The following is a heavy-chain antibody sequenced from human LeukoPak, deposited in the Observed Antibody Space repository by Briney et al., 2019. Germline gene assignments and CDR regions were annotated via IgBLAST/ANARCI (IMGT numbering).Heavy chain of an antibody. V-gene: IGHV3-74*01. CDR3: ALDINGDLFHI. CDR2: IKSDGSVT. Sequence: PGGSLRLSCAASGFTFSNFGMHWVRQAPGKGLVWVSSIKSDGSVTSYADAVKGRFSSSADNAKNTQYLQMNSLRAEDTAMYYCALDINGDLFHIWGQGTPVTVSS. D-gene: IGHD2-21*01. CDR1: GFTFSNFG. J-gene: IGHJ4*02.